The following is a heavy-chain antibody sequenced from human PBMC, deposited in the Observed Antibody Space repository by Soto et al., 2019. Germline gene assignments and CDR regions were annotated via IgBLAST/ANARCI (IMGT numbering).Heavy chain of an antibody. D-gene: IGHD5-18*01. CDR3: ARDARGYSYAKS. CDR1: GYTFTSYY. V-gene: IGHV1-46*01. CDR2: INPSGGST. Sequence: ASVKVSCKASGYTFTSYYMHWVRQAPGQGLEWMGIINPSGGSTSYAQKLQGRVTMTTDTSTSTAYMELRSLRSDDTAVYYCARDARGYSYAKSWGQGALVTVSS. J-gene: IGHJ4*02.